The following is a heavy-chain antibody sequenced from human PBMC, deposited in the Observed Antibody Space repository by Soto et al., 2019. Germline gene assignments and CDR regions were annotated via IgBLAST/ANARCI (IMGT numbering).Heavy chain of an antibody. CDR3: ARGGPYYYDSGDWGAFHI. CDR1: GFTFSTYA. CDR2: ISYDGRNK. D-gene: IGHD3-22*01. V-gene: IGHV3-30-3*01. Sequence: SLRLSCAASGFTFSTYAMHWVRQAPGKGLDWVAVISYDGRNKYYADSVKGRFTISRDNSKNTLYLQMNSLRAEDTTVYYCARGGPYYYDSGDWGAFHIWGQGT. J-gene: IGHJ3*02.